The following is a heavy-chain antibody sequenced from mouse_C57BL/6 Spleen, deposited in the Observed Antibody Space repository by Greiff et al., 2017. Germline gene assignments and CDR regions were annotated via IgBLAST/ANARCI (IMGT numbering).Heavy chain of an antibody. D-gene: IGHD2-12*01. CDR1: GYSITSGYY. V-gene: IGHV3-6*01. Sequence: EVQLQQSGPGLVKPSQSLSLTCSVTGYSITSGYYWNWIRQFPGNKLEWMGYISYDGSNNYNPSLKNRISITRDTSKNQFFLKLNSVTTEDTATYYCARALVYDGYAMDYWGQGTSVTVAS. CDR3: ARALVYDGYAMDY. J-gene: IGHJ4*01. CDR2: ISYDGSN.